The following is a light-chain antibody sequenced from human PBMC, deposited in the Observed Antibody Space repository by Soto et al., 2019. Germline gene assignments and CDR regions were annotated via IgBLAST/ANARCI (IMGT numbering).Light chain of an antibody. V-gene: IGKV3-15*01. Sequence: EIVMTQSPATLSVSPGERATLSGRASQSVSSNLAWYQQKPGQAPRLLIYGASTRATGIPARFSGSGSGTEFTLTISSLQSEDFAVYYCPQYNIWLYTFGQETKLEIK. CDR2: GAS. CDR3: PQYNIWLYT. J-gene: IGKJ2*01. CDR1: QSVSSN.